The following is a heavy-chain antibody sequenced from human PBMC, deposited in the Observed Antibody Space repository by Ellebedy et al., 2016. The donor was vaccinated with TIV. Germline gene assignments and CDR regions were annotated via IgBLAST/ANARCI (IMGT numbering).Heavy chain of an antibody. V-gene: IGHV3-7*01. CDR1: GFTFSSCW. J-gene: IGHJ3*01. CDR3: AGPLGDDGFEL. Sequence: GESLKISXAASGFTFSSCWMNWIRQVPGKGLEWVANIKEDGSEKYYVDSVKGRFTISRDNAENSLYLQMNSLRVEDTAVYYCAGPLGDDGFELWGQGTMVTVSS. CDR2: IKEDGSEK.